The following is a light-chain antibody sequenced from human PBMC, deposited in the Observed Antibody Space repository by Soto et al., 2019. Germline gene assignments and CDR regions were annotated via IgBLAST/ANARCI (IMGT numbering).Light chain of an antibody. J-gene: IGKJ4*01. CDR1: QSVGSS. V-gene: IGKV3-15*01. CDR3: QQYNSWPLT. Sequence: EIVMTQSPATLSVSPGERATLSCRASQSVGSSLAWYQQKPGQAPRLLIYGASTRATGIPARFSGSGSGTEFTLTISSLQSEDFAVYYCQQYNSWPLTFGGGTEVDIK. CDR2: GAS.